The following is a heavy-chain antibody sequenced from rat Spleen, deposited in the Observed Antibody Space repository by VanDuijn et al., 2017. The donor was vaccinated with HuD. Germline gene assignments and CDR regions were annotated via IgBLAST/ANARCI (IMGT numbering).Heavy chain of an antibody. CDR3: ARLTIGS. V-gene: IGHV2-6*01. D-gene: IGHD1-3*01. CDR1: GFSLTSYT. Sequence: QVQLKESGPGLVQPSQTLSLTCTVSGFSLTSYTVSWVRRPPGKGLEWIAAISSGGSTYYSSALKSRLSISRDTSKSQVFLKMNSLQTDDTAMYFCARLTIGSWGQGVMVTVSS. J-gene: IGHJ2*01. CDR2: ISSGGST.